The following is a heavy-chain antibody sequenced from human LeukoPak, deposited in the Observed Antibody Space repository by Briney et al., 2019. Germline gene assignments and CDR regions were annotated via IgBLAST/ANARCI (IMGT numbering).Heavy chain of an antibody. D-gene: IGHD2-2*01. CDR2: IQYSGST. J-gene: IGHJ6*02. CDR1: DGSISNYY. Sequence: SGTLSLTCSVSDGSISNYYWTWIRQPPGKGLEWIGNIQYSGSTNFNPSLKSRVTVSADTSKNQVSLKLRSVTAADTAVYYCARDSGLGYCSTTSCSYGLDVWGQGTTVFVS. CDR3: ARDSGLGYCSTTSCSYGLDV. V-gene: IGHV4-59*01.